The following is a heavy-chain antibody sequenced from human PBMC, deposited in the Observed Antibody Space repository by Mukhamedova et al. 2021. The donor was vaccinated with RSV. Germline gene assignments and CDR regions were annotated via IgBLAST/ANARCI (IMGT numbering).Heavy chain of an antibody. CDR1: G. Sequence: GMNWVRQAPGKGLEWVSSISSSSSYIYYADSVKGRFTISRDNAKNSLYLQMNSLRAEDTAVYYCARDRRWDQLSRGFDYWGQGTLV. J-gene: IGHJ4*02. CDR3: ARDRRWDQLSRGFDY. CDR2: ISSSSSYI. D-gene: IGHD2-2*01. V-gene: IGHV3-21*01.